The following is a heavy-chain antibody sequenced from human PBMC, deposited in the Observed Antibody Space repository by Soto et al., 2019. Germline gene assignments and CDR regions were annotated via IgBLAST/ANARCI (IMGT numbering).Heavy chain of an antibody. J-gene: IGHJ3*01. Sequence: EVQVLESGGDLVQPGGSLRLSCAASGFTIRNYAMSWVRQAPGKALEWVSGLSGSSDRTYYADYVKGRFTISKDTSSNTLYLQMNRLRVEDTAVYHCEGSWTWGQGTMVTVSS. D-gene: IGHD5-12*01. V-gene: IGHV3-23*01. CDR3: EGSWT. CDR1: GFTIRNYA. CDR2: LSGSSDRT.